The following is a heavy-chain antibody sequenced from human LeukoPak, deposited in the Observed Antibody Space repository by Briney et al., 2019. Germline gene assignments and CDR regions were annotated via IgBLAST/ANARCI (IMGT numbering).Heavy chain of an antibody. CDR1: GFTFSRYS. Sequence: GGSLRLSCAASGFTFSRYSMNWVRQAPGKGLEWVSYISSSSSSTVYYADSLKGRFTISRDNAKNSLYLQMNSLRDEDTAVYYCARAQTYYGPGSYLYWGQGTLVTVSS. D-gene: IGHD3-10*01. J-gene: IGHJ4*02. CDR2: ISSSSSSTV. V-gene: IGHV3-48*02. CDR3: ARAQTYYGPGSYLY.